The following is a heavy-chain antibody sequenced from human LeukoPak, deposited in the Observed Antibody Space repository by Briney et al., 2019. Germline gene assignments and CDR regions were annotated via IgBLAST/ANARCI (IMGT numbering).Heavy chain of an antibody. J-gene: IGHJ4*02. Sequence: SETLSLTCTVSGGSISSSSYYWGWIRQPPGKGLEWIGNIHYSGSTYYSPSLKNRVTISVDTSKNQFSLRLKSVTAADTAVYYCWRPHCSNSVCSSSRVDFWGQGTLVTVSS. CDR3: WRPHCSNSVCSSSRVDF. D-gene: IGHD2-8*01. CDR1: GGSISSSSYY. CDR2: IHYSGST. V-gene: IGHV4-39*01.